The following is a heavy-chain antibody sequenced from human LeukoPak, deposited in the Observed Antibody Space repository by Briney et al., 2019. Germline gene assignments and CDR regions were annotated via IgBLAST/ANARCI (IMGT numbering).Heavy chain of an antibody. CDR2: IIPIFGTA. CDR3: ARGGYCSGGSCYSDATPFDY. D-gene: IGHD2-15*01. V-gene: IGHV1-69*13. Sequence: GASVKVSCKASGGTFSSYAISWVRQAPGQGLEWMGGIIPIFGTANYAQKFQGRVTITADESTSTAYMELSSLRSEDTAVYYCARGGYCSGGSCYSDATPFDYWGQGTLVTVSS. J-gene: IGHJ4*02. CDR1: GGTFSSYA.